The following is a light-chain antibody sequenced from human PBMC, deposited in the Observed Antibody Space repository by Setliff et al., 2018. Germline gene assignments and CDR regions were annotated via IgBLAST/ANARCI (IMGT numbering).Light chain of an antibody. CDR1: SSDVGGYNY. Sequence: QSALTQPASVSGSPGQSITISCTGTSSDVGGYNYVSWYQQHPGKAPEVIIYAVSNRPSGISNRFSGSKSGNTASLTISGLQAEDEADYYCSSFTTSGLYVFGTGTKATVL. V-gene: IGLV2-14*01. CDR2: AVS. CDR3: SSFTTSGLYV. J-gene: IGLJ1*01.